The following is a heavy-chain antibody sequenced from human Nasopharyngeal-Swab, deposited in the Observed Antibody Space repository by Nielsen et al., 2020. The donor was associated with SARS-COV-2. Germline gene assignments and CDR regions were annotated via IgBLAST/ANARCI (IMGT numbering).Heavy chain of an antibody. D-gene: IGHD4-17*01. V-gene: IGHV1-2*02. CDR1: GYTFTGYY. CDR3: ARGNDYGDYVPLYDY. J-gene: IGHJ4*02. Sequence: ASVKVSCKASGYTFTGYYMHWVRQAPGQGLEWMGWINPNSGGTNYAQKFQGRVTMTRDTSISTAYMELSRLRSDDTAVYYCARGNDYGDYVPLYDYWGQGTLVTVSS. CDR2: INPNSGGT.